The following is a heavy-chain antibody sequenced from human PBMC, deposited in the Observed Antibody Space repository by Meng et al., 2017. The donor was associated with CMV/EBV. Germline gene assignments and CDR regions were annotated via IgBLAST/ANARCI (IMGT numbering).Heavy chain of an antibody. D-gene: IGHD2-21*01. V-gene: IGHV3-53*05. Sequence: GGSLRLSCAASGFTVSSNYMSWVRQAPGKGLEWVSVIYSGGSTYYADSVKGRFTISRDNSKNTLYLQMNSLRAEDTAVYYCAKDSNCGGDCYSDYYYGMDVWGQGTTVTVSS. CDR1: GFTVSSNY. CDR3: AKDSNCGGDCYSDYYYGMDV. J-gene: IGHJ6*02. CDR2: IYSGGST.